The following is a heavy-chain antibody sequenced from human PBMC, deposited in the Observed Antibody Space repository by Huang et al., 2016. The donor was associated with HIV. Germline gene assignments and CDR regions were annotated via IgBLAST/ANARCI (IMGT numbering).Heavy chain of an antibody. V-gene: IGHV3-7*01. CDR1: TATFNAYW. CDR3: ATKASAMDI. CDR2: IKQDGSEK. Sequence: LVESGGGVVQPGGSGRLSCAGSTATFNAYWMSWVRRRQVKGLGWVANIKQDGSEKYYMDSVEGRFNISRDNVKKLLFLEMNNLRVADTAVYYCATKASAMDIWGQGTTVIVSS. D-gene: IGHD1-7*01. J-gene: IGHJ6*02.